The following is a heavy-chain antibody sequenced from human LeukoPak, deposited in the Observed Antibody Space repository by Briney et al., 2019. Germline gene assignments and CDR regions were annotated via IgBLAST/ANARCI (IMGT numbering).Heavy chain of an antibody. CDR1: GGSISSYY. J-gene: IGHJ2*01. D-gene: IGHD4-17*01. V-gene: IGHV4-4*07. Sequence: SETLSLTCTVSGGSISSYYWSWIRQPAGKGLEWIGRSYTSGSTNYNPSLKSRVTMSVNTSKNQFSLKLSSVTAADTAVYYCARDPPYGDYWYFDLWGRGTLVTVSS. CDR2: SYTSGST. CDR3: ARDPPYGDYWYFDL.